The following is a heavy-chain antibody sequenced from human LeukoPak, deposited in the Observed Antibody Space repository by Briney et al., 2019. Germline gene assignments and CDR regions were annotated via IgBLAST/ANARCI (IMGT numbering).Heavy chain of an antibody. Sequence: PGMSLRLSCAAPGFTFSSYSMNWVRQAPGKGLEWVSYISGQSISIYYADSVKGRFTISRDNAKNLLYLQMNSLRVEDTALYYCARNVLGTVITDYWGQGILVTVSS. CDR2: ISGQSISI. CDR3: ARNVLGTVITDY. V-gene: IGHV3-48*04. D-gene: IGHD1-7*01. J-gene: IGHJ4*02. CDR1: GFTFSSYS.